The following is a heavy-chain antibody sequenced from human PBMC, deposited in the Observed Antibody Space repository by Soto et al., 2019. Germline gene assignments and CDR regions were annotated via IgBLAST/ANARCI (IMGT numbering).Heavy chain of an antibody. J-gene: IGHJ5*02. CDR1: GGTFSSYS. Sequence: QVQLVQSGAEVKKPGSSVKVSCEASGGTFSSYSFSWVRQAPGQGLEWMGRVIPIRGMANYAQKFQGRVTITADKSTSTVYMELSSLRSEDTAVYYCARGGAVVVPGAVDRHKWFDPWGQGTLVTVSS. V-gene: IGHV1-69*02. CDR2: VIPIRGMA. CDR3: ARGGAVVVPGAVDRHKWFDP. D-gene: IGHD2-2*01.